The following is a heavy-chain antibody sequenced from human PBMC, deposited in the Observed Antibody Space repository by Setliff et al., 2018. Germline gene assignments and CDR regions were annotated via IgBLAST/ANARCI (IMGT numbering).Heavy chain of an antibody. CDR1: GDSISSSSSY. V-gene: IGHV4-39*07. CDR2: IYYSGST. D-gene: IGHD5-18*01. Sequence: SETLSLTCTVSGDSISSSSSYWGWIRQPPGKGLEWIGTIYYSGSTYYNPSLKSRVTISVDTSKNQFSLKLSSVTAADTAVYYCARVPRFTDTRNAFDIWGQGTMVTVSS. CDR3: ARVPRFTDTRNAFDI. J-gene: IGHJ3*02.